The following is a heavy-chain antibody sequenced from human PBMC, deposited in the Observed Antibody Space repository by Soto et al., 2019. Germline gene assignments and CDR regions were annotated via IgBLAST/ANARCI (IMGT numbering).Heavy chain of an antibody. Sequence: GGSHRLSSTASGFNFGSYAMSWVRQAPGKGLEWVSAISGSGGSTYYADSVKGRFTISRDNSKNTLYLQMNSLRAEDTAVYYCAPRPPITMIVVVSNDYWGQGTLVTVSS. V-gene: IGHV3-23*01. D-gene: IGHD3-22*01. J-gene: IGHJ4*02. CDR3: APRPPITMIVVVSNDY. CDR2: ISGSGGST. CDR1: GFNFGSYA.